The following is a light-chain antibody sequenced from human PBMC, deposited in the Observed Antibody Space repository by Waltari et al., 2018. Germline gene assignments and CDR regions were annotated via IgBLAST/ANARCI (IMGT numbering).Light chain of an antibody. CDR2: WAT. V-gene: IGKV4-1*01. CDR3: QQYYTGPYT. CDR1: QSMLYSSNNKNY. Sequence: DFVMTQSPDSLAVSLGERATINCKSSQSMLYSSNNKNYLAWYQLKPGQPPKLLIYWATTRQSGVPDRFSGSGSGTDFALTISSLQAGDVATDYCQQYYTGPYTFGQGTKLEIK. J-gene: IGKJ2*01.